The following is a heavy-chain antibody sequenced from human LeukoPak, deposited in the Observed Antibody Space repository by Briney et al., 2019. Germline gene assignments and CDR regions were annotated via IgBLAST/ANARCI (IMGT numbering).Heavy chain of an antibody. D-gene: IGHD1-26*01. V-gene: IGHV4-39*01. CDR1: GGSISSSGYY. J-gene: IGHJ5*02. Sequence: PSETLSLTCTVCGGSISSSGYYWGWIRQPPGKGLEWIASIYYSGSTYYNPSLKSRVTISVDTSKNQLSLKLSSLPAADTAVYYCARHEYSGSYYGLSWFDPWGQGTLVTVSS. CDR2: IYYSGST. CDR3: ARHEYSGSYYGLSWFDP.